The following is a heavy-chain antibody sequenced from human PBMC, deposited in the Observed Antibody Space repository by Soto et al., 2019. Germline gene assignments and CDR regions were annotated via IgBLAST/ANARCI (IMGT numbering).Heavy chain of an antibody. CDR1: GFTFSSYG. Sequence: QVQLVESGGGVVQPGRSLRLSCAASGFTFSSYGMHWVRQAPGKGLEWVAVIWYDGSNKYYADSVKGRFTISRDNSKNXPYLQMNSLRAEDTAVYYCAREFEKRWLQSTPLLQHWGQGTLVTVSS. CDR2: IWYDGSNK. V-gene: IGHV3-33*01. D-gene: IGHD5-12*01. J-gene: IGHJ1*01. CDR3: AREFEKRWLQSTPLLQH.